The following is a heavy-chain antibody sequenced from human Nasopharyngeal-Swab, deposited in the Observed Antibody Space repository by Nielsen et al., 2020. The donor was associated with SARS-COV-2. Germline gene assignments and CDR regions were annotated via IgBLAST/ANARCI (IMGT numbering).Heavy chain of an antibody. V-gene: IGHV3-13*01. D-gene: IGHD6-13*01. CDR3: ARDRVDSSSWGYYYYGMDV. Sequence: LSLTCAASGFTFSSYDMHWVRQATGKGLEWVSAIGTAGVTYYPGSVKGRFTISRENAKNSLYLQMNSLRAGDTAVYYCARDRVDSSSWGYYYYGMDVWGQGTTVTVSS. J-gene: IGHJ6*02. CDR2: IGTAGVT. CDR1: GFTFSSYD.